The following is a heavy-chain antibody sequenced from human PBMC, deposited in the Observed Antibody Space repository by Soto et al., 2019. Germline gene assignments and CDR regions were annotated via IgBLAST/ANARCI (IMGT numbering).Heavy chain of an antibody. CDR3: ARADSYDSSGYYSRYWYFDL. J-gene: IGHJ2*01. CDR2: IYHSGST. CDR1: GGSISSSNW. Sequence: QVQLQESGPGLVKPSGTLSLTCAVSGGSISSSNWWSWVRQPPGKGLEWIGEIYHSGSTNYNPSLKSRVTISVDKSKNQFSLKLSSVTAADTAVYYCARADSYDSSGYYSRYWYFDLWGRGTLVTVSS. D-gene: IGHD3-22*01. V-gene: IGHV4-4*02.